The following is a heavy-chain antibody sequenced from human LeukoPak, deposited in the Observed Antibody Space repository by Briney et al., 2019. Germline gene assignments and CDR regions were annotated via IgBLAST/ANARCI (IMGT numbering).Heavy chain of an antibody. J-gene: IGHJ3*02. CDR1: GFTVSSNY. CDR3: AKAITMIVVVSAFDI. D-gene: IGHD3-22*01. CDR2: IYSGDST. Sequence: PGGSLRLSCAASGFTVSSNYMSWVRQAPGKGLEWVSVIYSGDSTYYADSVKGRFTISRDNSKNTLYLQMNSLRAEDTAVYYCAKAITMIVVVSAFDIWGQGTMVTVSS. V-gene: IGHV3-53*01.